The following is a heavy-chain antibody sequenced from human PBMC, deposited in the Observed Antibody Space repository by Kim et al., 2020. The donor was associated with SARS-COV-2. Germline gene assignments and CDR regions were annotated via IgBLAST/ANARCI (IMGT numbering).Heavy chain of an antibody. D-gene: IGHD2-2*01. CDR1: GYTFTSYG. J-gene: IGHJ4*02. CDR2: ISAYNGNT. V-gene: IGHV1-18*01. Sequence: ASVKVSCKASGYTFTSYGISWVRQAPGQGLEWMGWISAYNGNTNYAQKLQGRVTMTTDTSTSTAYMELRSLRSDDTAVYYCARVGYCSSTSCYQWIYWGQGTLVTVSS. CDR3: ARVGYCSSTSCYQWIY.